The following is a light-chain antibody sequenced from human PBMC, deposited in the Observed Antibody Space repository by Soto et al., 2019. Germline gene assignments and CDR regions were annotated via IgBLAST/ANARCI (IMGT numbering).Light chain of an antibody. J-gene: IGKJ5*01. CDR1: RSVSSY. CDR3: QQRSNWPPIT. CDR2: DAS. Sequence: EIVLTQSPATLSLSPGERATLSCRASRSVSSYLAWYQQKPGQAPRLLIYDASNRATDIPARFSGSGSGTDFTLTISSLEPKDFAVYYRQQRSNWPPITFGQGTRLEIQ. V-gene: IGKV3-11*01.